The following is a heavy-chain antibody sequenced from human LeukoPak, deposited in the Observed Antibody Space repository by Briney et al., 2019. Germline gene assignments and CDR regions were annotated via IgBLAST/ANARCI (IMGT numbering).Heavy chain of an antibody. CDR2: IYHSGST. D-gene: IGHD2-2*01. V-gene: IGHV4-38-2*02. Sequence: PSETLSLTCTVSGYSISSGYYWGWIRQPPGKGLEWIGSIYHSGSTYYNPSLKSRVTISVDRSKNQFSLKLSSVTAADTAVYYCARSPGKGSAASWFDPWGQGTLVTVSS. CDR3: ARSPGKGSAASWFDP. CDR1: GYSISSGYY. J-gene: IGHJ5*02.